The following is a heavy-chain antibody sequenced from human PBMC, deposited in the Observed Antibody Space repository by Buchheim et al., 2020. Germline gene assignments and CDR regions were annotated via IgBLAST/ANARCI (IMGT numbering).Heavy chain of an antibody. CDR1: GFPFSSYS. V-gene: IGHV3-21*01. J-gene: IGHJ4*02. CDR3: ASWKTAIFDY. CDR2: ISSSSSYI. D-gene: IGHD2-21*02. Sequence: EVQLVESGGGLVKPGGSLRLSCAASGFPFSSYSLNWVRPAPGKGLEWVSSISSSSSYIYYADSVKGRFTISRDNAKNSLYLQMNSLRAEDTAVYYCASWKTAIFDYWGQGTL.